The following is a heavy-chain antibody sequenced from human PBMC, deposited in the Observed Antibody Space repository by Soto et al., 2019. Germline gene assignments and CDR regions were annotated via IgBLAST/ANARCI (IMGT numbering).Heavy chain of an antibody. CDR3: AKSNWFDP. CDR1: GFTFNDYW. CDR2: IDSDGSST. V-gene: IGHV3-74*01. Sequence: GSLRLSCAAYGFTFNDYWMSWVRQAPGKGLVWVSRIDSDGSSTSYADSVKGRFTISRDNAKNTLYLQMNSLRAEDTAVYYCAKSNWFDPWGQGSLVTVSS. J-gene: IGHJ5*02.